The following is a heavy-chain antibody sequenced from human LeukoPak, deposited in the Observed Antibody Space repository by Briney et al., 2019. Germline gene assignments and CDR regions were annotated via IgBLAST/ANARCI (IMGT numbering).Heavy chain of an antibody. J-gene: IGHJ4*02. D-gene: IGHD6-19*01. V-gene: IGHV3-21*01. CDR3: ATEEGSRIAVAGSRY. Sequence: PGGSLRLSCAASGFAFSDYDMNWVRQAPGKGLEWVSSITTTSSYIYYADSVKGRFTISRDNAQNSLFLQMNSLRAEDTAVYCCATEEGSRIAVAGSRYWGQGTLVTVSS. CDR1: GFAFSDYD. CDR2: ITTTSSYI.